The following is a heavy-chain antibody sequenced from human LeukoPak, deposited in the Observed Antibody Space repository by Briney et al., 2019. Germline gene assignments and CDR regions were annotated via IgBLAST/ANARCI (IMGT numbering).Heavy chain of an antibody. D-gene: IGHD3-10*01. V-gene: IGHV3-23*01. CDR3: AKDYEGVRGVRIDY. CDR1: GFTFSSYA. J-gene: IGHJ4*01. CDR2: ISGSGGST. Sequence: GGSLRLYCAASGFTFSSYAMSWVRQAPGKGLEWVSAISGSGGSTYYADSVKGRFTISRDNSKNTLYLQMNSLRAEDTAVYSCAKDYEGVRGVRIDYWGQGSLVTVSS.